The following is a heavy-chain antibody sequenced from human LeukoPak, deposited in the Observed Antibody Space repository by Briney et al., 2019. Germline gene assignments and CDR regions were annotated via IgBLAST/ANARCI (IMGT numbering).Heavy chain of an antibody. CDR3: AKSNREDIVVVPAALRDYYFDY. J-gene: IGHJ4*02. V-gene: IGHV3-30*18. CDR1: GFTFSSYG. D-gene: IGHD2-2*01. Sequence: PGRSLGLSCAASGFTFSSYGMQWVRQAPGKGLEWVAVISYDGSNKYYADSVKGRFTISRDNSKNTLYLQMNSLRAEDTAVYYCAKSNREDIVVVPAALRDYYFDYWGQGTLVTVSS. CDR2: ISYDGSNK.